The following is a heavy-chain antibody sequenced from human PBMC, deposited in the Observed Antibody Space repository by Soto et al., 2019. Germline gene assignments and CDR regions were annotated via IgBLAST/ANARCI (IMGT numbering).Heavy chain of an antibody. D-gene: IGHD2-21*02. Sequence: GGSLRLSCAASGFTFSSYAMHWVRQAPGKGLEWVAVISYDGSNKYYADSVKGRFTISRDNSKNTLYLQMNSLRAEDTAVYYCAREGCGGDCYLYYFDYWGQGTLVTVSS. J-gene: IGHJ4*02. CDR2: ISYDGSNK. V-gene: IGHV3-30-3*01. CDR1: GFTFSSYA. CDR3: AREGCGGDCYLYYFDY.